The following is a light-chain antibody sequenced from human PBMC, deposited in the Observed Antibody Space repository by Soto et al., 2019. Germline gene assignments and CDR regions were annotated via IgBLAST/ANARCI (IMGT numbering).Light chain of an antibody. J-gene: IGLJ3*02. CDR2: EVT. Sequence: QSALTQPPSASGSPGQSGTISCTGTSSDVGAYKYVSWYQQYPGKAPKLMIYEVTKRPSGVPDHFSGSKSGNTASLTVSGLQAEDEADYYCTSYVGNDIWVFGGGTQLTVL. CDR1: SSDVGAYKY. V-gene: IGLV2-8*01. CDR3: TSYVGNDIWV.